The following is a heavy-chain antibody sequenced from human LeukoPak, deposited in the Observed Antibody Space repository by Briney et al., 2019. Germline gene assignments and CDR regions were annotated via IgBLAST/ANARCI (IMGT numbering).Heavy chain of an antibody. CDR3: APTYGSARWYWFDP. CDR2: FDPEDGET. Sequence: ASVKVSCKVSGYTLNELSMHWVRQAPGKGLEWMGGFDPEDGETLYAQKFQGRVSMTEDTSTDTAYVELSSLKYEDTAVYYCAPTYGSARWYWFDPWGQGTLVTVSS. D-gene: IGHD3-10*01. J-gene: IGHJ5*02. V-gene: IGHV1-24*01. CDR1: GYTLNELS.